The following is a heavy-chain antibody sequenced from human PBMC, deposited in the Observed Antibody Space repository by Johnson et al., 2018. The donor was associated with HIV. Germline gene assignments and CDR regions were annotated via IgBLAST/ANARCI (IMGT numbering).Heavy chain of an antibody. V-gene: IGHV3-30*02. J-gene: IGHJ3*02. CDR1: GFPFSSYG. D-gene: IGHD6-13*01. CDR3: ARERIGYSSSGEAFEI. Sequence: QVQLVESGGGVVQPGGSLRLSCAASGFPFSSYGMHWVRQAPAKGLEWVATIHYDGPTQAYAESVTGRLTITRDNAKNTLYLQMNSLRAEDTAVYYCARERIGYSSSGEAFEIWGQETVVTVSS. CDR2: IHYDGPTQ.